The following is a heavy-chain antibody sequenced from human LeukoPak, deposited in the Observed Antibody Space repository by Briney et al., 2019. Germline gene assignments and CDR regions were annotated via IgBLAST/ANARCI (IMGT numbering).Heavy chain of an antibody. V-gene: IGHV3-33*01. J-gene: IGHJ6*02. CDR1: GFTFSSYG. Sequence: PGGSLRLSCAASGFTFSSYGMHWVRQAPGKGLEWVAVIWYDGSNKYYAGSVKGRFTISRDNSKNTLYLQMNSLRAEDTAVYYCARGSRFGIVVVVAAGGMDVWGQGTTVTVSS. D-gene: IGHD2-15*01. CDR3: ARGSRFGIVVVVAAGGMDV. CDR2: IWYDGSNK.